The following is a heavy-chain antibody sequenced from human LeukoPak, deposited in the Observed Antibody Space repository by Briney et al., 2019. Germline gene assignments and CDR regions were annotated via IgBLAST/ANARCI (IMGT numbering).Heavy chain of an antibody. V-gene: IGHV3-23*01. D-gene: IGHD4-17*01. CDR3: AKRPTMTTVTTPSWRVCDS. Sequence: PGGSLRLSCAASGFTFSSYAMNWVRQAPGKRLEWVSAIGASGAYTFYADSVKGRFTISRDNSRNTLYLQMNSLRAEDTAVYYCAKRPTMTTVTTPSWRVCDSWGQGTLVTVSS. CDR1: GFTFSSYA. J-gene: IGHJ4*02. CDR2: IGASGAYT.